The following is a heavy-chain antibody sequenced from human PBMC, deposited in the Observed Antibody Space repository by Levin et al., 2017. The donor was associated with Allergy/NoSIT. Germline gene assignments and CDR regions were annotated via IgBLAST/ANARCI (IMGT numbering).Heavy chain of an antibody. CDR2: ISSSSSYI. CDR1: GFTFSSYS. J-gene: IGHJ4*02. V-gene: IGHV3-21*01. CDR3: ATSQGGYYYFDY. D-gene: IGHD3-22*01. Sequence: GGSLRLSCAASGFTFSSYSMNWVRQAPGKGLEWVSSISSSSSYIYYADSVKGRFTISRDNAKNSLYLQMNSLRAEDTAVYYCATSQGGYYYFDYWGQGTLVTVSS.